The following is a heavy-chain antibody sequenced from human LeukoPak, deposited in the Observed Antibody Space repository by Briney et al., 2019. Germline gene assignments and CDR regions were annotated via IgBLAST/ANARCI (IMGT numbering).Heavy chain of an antibody. CDR1: GYSISSGYY. D-gene: IGHD4-17*01. V-gene: IGHV4-38-2*01. CDR2: IYHSGST. CDR3: ASVLYGDYVGAVDY. J-gene: IGHJ4*02. Sequence: PSETLSLTCAVSGYSISSGYYWGWIRQPPGKGLEWIGSIYHSGSTYYNPSLKSRVTISVDTSRNQFSLKLSSVTAADTAVYYCASVLYGDYVGAVDYWGQGTLVTVSS.